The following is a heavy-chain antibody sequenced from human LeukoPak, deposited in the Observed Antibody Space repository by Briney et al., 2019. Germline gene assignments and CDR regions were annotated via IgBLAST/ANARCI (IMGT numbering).Heavy chain of an antibody. J-gene: IGHJ4*02. Sequence: PGGSLRLSCAASGFTFSSYAMHWVRQAPGKGLEYVSAISSNGGSTYYANSVKGRFTISRDNSKNTLYLQMGSLRAEDMAVYYCARGTGSYYFDYWGQGTLVTVSS. CDR2: ISSNGGST. CDR3: ARGTGSYYFDY. V-gene: IGHV3-64*01. D-gene: IGHD1-26*01. CDR1: GFTFSSYA.